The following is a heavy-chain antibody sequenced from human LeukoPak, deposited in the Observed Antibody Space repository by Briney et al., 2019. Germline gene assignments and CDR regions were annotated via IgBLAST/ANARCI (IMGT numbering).Heavy chain of an antibody. CDR3: ARLRRNSDSSGYYYYYDY. CDR1: GYTFSSFS. CDR2: ISVRSNYI. J-gene: IGHJ4*02. V-gene: IGHV3-21*01. Sequence: GGSLRLSCAASGYTFSSFSINWVRQAPGKGLEWVSSISVRSNYIYYADSVRGRFSISRDDARNSLYLQMDSLRGDDTAVYYCARLRRNSDSSGYYYYYDYWVQGTLVTVSS. D-gene: IGHD3-22*01.